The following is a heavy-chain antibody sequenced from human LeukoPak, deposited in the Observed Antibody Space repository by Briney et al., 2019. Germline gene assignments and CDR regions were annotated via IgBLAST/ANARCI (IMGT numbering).Heavy chain of an antibody. V-gene: IGHV4-59*12. D-gene: IGHD2-2*01. Sequence: SETLSLTCTVSGGSISSYYWSWIRQPPGKGLEWIGYIYYSGSTNYNSSLKSRVTISVDRSKNQFSLKLSSVTAADTAVYYCARLAPRYCSSTSCYRNWYFDLWGRGTLVTVSS. CDR1: GGSISSYY. CDR3: ARLAPRYCSSTSCYRNWYFDL. CDR2: IYYSGST. J-gene: IGHJ2*01.